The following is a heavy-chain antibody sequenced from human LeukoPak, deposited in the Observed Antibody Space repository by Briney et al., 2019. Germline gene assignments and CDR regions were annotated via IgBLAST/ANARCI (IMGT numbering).Heavy chain of an antibody. Sequence: GGSLRLSCAASGFNLSTYWMTWVRQVPGKGLEWVANIKEDGSEIYYVDAVKGRFSISRDNAKTSLYLQMNNLSVADTAVYYCVTDQTGRHPYFFDYWGQGTLVTVSS. J-gene: IGHJ4*02. CDR2: IKEDGSEI. CDR3: VTDQTGRHPYFFDY. D-gene: IGHD3-10*01. V-gene: IGHV3-7*01. CDR1: GFNLSTYW.